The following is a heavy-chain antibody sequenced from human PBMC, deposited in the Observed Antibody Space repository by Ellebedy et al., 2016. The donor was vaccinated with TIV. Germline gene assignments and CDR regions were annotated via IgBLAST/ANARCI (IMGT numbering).Heavy chain of an antibody. V-gene: IGHV3-11*01. CDR2: ISSSGSTI. CDR1: GFTFSDSY. Sequence: GESLKISXAASGFTFSDSYMSWIRQAPGKGLEWVSYISSSGSTIYYADSVKGRFTISRDNAKNSLYLQMNSLRAEDTAVYYCTRDGENYYYNMDVWGKGTTVTVSS. CDR3: TRDGENYYYNMDV. J-gene: IGHJ6*03.